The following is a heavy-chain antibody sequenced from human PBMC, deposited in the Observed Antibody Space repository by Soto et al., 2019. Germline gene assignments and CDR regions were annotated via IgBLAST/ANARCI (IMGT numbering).Heavy chain of an antibody. D-gene: IGHD6-19*01. CDR1: GFTFSSYA. Sequence: XGSLRLSCAAAGFTFSSYAMHWVRQAPGKGLEWVAVISYDGSNKYYADSVKGRFTISRDNSKNTLYLQMNSLRAEDTAVYYCARGIAVLIYYYGMDVWGQGTTVTVSS. V-gene: IGHV3-30-3*01. J-gene: IGHJ6*02. CDR2: ISYDGSNK. CDR3: ARGIAVLIYYYGMDV.